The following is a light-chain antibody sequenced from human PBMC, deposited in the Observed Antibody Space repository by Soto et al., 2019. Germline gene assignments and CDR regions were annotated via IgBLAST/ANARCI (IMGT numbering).Light chain of an antibody. CDR1: QSVSSDH. J-gene: IGKJ2*01. CDR3: QLCDGPPYT. V-gene: IGKV3-20*01. CDR2: DSS. Sequence: EIVLTQSPGTLSLSPGERATLSCRASQSVSSDHLAWYQQQPGQAPRLLIYDSSSRATGIPNRFSGSGSGTDFTLTVSRLEAEDAAVYYCQLCDGPPYTFGQGTKLEIK.